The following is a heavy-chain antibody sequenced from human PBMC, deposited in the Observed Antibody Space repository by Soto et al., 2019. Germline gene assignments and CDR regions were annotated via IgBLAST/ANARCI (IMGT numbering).Heavy chain of an antibody. CDR3: ARDHHRYSGYDYVDY. Sequence: QVQLVESGGGLVKPGGSLRLSCVASGFTFSDYYMSWIRQAPGKGLAWVSYISSSSSYTNYADSGKGRVTISRDNAKNSLYMQMNSLRAEDTAVYYCARDHHRYSGYDYVDYWGQGTLVTVSS. V-gene: IGHV3-11*05. CDR1: GFTFSDYY. D-gene: IGHD5-12*01. CDR2: ISSSSSYT. J-gene: IGHJ4*02.